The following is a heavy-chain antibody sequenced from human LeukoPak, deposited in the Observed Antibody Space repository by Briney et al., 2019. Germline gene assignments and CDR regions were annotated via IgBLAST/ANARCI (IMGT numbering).Heavy chain of an antibody. Sequence: PSETLSLTCTVSGYSISSGYYWGWIRPPPGKGLEWSGSIYHSGSTYYNPSLKSRVTISVDTSKNQFSLKLSSVTAADTAVYYCARDYGITIFGVVILDYWGQGTLVTVSS. CDR2: IYHSGST. J-gene: IGHJ4*02. CDR1: GYSISSGYY. V-gene: IGHV4-38-2*02. CDR3: ARDYGITIFGVVILDY. D-gene: IGHD3-3*01.